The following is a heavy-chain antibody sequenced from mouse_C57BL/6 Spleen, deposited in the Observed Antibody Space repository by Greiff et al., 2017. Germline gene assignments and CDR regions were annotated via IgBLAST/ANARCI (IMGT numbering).Heavy chain of an antibody. CDR1: GYTFTSYW. Sequence: VQLQQPGAELVMPGASVKLSCKASGYTFTSYWMHWVKQRPGQGLEWIGEIDPSDSYTNYNQKFKGKSTLTVDKSSSAAYMQRSSLTSEDSAVYYCARFYDGYSRAMDYWGQGTSVTVSS. CDR2: IDPSDSYT. D-gene: IGHD2-3*01. V-gene: IGHV1-69*01. CDR3: ARFYDGYSRAMDY. J-gene: IGHJ4*01.